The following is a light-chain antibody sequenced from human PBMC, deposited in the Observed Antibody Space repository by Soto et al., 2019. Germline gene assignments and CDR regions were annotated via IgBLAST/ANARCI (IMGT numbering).Light chain of an antibody. CDR2: DAS. J-gene: IGKJ4*01. CDR1: QSVSSY. Sequence: EIVLTQSPATLSFSPGERATLSCRASQSVSSYLAWYQQKPGQAPRLLIYDASNRATGIPARFSGSGSGTDFTLTISSLEPEDFEVYYCQQRSNWPSTFGGGTKVEIK. V-gene: IGKV3-11*01. CDR3: QQRSNWPST.